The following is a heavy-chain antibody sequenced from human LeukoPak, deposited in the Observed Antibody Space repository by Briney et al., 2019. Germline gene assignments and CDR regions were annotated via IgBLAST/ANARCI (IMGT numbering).Heavy chain of an antibody. CDR1: GGSISSSNW. J-gene: IGHJ4*02. CDR2: IYHSGST. Sequence: SETLSLTCAVSGGSISSSNWWSWIRQPPGKGLEWIGEIYHSGSTNYNPSLKSRVTISVDKSKTQFSLKLSSVTAADTAVYYCARVGGSYYFDYWGQGTLVTVSS. CDR3: ARVGGSYYFDY. V-gene: IGHV4-4*02. D-gene: IGHD1-26*01.